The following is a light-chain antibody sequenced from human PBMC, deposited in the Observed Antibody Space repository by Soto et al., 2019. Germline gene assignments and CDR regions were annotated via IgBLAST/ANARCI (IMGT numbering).Light chain of an antibody. J-gene: IGKJ1*01. CDR2: AAS. Sequence: DIQMTQSPSSLSASVGDRVTITCRASQYIDIYLHWYQQKPGTSPKLLIYAASNLPGGVPSRFSGSGSGTDFTLTISSLQLEDFATYYCQQSYSSPLTFGQGTKVDIK. V-gene: IGKV1-39*01. CDR3: QQSYSSPLT. CDR1: QYIDIY.